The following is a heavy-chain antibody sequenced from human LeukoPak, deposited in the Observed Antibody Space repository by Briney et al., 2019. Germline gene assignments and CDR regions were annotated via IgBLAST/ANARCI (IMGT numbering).Heavy chain of an antibody. CDR2: ISSSGSTI. D-gene: IGHD2-2*01. V-gene: IGHV3-11*04. Sequence: GGSLRLSCAASGFTFSDYYMSWIRQAPGKGLEWVSYISSSGSTIYYADSVKGRFTISRDNAKNSLYLQMNSLRAEDTAVYYCARNIVVVPAVPYFDYWGQGTLVTVSS. CDR1: GFTFSDYY. J-gene: IGHJ4*02. CDR3: ARNIVVVPAVPYFDY.